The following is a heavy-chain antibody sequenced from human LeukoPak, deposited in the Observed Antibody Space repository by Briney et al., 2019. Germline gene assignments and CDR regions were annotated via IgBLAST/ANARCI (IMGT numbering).Heavy chain of an antibody. CDR3: AKEVGATSDGLYFDY. CDR1: GFPFSSYV. D-gene: IGHD1-26*01. V-gene: IGHV3-23*01. CDR2: ISGSGGST. Sequence: PGGSLRLSCAASGFPFSSYVMRWVRQAPGKGLEWVSAISGSGGSTYHADSVKGRFTISRDNSKNTLYLQMNSLRAEDTAVYYCAKEVGATSDGLYFDYWGQGTLVTVSS. J-gene: IGHJ4*02.